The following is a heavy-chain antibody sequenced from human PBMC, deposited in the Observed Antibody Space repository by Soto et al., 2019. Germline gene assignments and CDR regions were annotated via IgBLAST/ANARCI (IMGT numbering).Heavy chain of an antibody. V-gene: IGHV4-30-4*01. D-gene: IGHD5-12*01. Sequence: SCKASGGNFKNHVFNWVRQPPGKGLEWIGYIPSRGRPFYNPSLTSRGTISADTSENQLSLQLTSVTAADTAVYYCARDTYSVYDFGLWGQGTLVTVSS. CDR3: ARDTYSVYDFGL. CDR2: IPSRGRP. CDR1: GGNFKNHVFN. J-gene: IGHJ5*02.